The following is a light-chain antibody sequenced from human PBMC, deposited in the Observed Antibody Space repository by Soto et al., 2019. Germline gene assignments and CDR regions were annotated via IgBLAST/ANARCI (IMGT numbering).Light chain of an antibody. CDR3: QKCNSAPHT. CDR1: QDISNY. CDR2: AAS. Sequence: DIQMTQSPSSLSASIGDRVTITCRASQDISNYLAWYQQKPGKVPRLLIYAASTLQSGVPSRFSGSGSGTDFTLTISSLQPEDVATYYCQKCNSAPHTFGPGTKVDIK. V-gene: IGKV1-27*01. J-gene: IGKJ3*01.